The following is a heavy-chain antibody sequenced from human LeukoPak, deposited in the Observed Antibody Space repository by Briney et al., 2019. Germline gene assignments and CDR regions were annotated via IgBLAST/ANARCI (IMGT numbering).Heavy chain of an antibody. CDR3: ARDRDGGVIYVPGDY. Sequence: ASVKVSCQASGYTFTSYGISWVRQAPGQGLEWMGWISAYNGNTNYAQKLQGRVTMTTDTSTSTAYMELRSLRSDDTAVYYCARDRDGGVIYVPGDYWGQGTLVTVSS. D-gene: IGHD3-16*01. V-gene: IGHV1-18*01. CDR2: ISAYNGNT. J-gene: IGHJ4*02. CDR1: GYTFTSYG.